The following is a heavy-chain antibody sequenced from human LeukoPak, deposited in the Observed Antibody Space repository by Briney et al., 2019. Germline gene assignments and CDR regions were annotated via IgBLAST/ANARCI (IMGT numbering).Heavy chain of an antibody. J-gene: IGHJ4*02. CDR1: GFTFSSYE. CDR3: AKVGLTVTTILDYFDY. V-gene: IGHV3-30*18. D-gene: IGHD4-11*01. Sequence: GSLRLSCAASGFTFSSYEINWVRQAPGKGLEWVAVISYDGSNNYYADSVKGRFTISRDNSKNTLFLQMNSLRAEDTAVYYCAKVGLTVTTILDYFDYWGQGTLVTVSS. CDR2: ISYDGSNN.